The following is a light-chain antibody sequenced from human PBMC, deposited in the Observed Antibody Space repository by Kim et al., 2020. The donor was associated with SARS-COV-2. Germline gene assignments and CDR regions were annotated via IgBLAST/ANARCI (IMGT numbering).Light chain of an antibody. Sequence: SVLTQPPSASGTPGQRVTISCSGSSSNIGTNYVYWYQQLPGTPPKVLIYRNNQRPSGVPDRFSGSKSGTSASLAISGLRSEDEADYYCAAWDDSLIGVVFGGGTKLTVL. CDR3: AAWDDSLIGVV. CDR2: RNN. CDR1: SSNIGTNY. V-gene: IGLV1-47*01. J-gene: IGLJ2*01.